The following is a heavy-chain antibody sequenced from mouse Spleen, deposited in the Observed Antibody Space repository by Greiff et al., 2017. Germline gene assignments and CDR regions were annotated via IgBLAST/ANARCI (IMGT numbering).Heavy chain of an antibody. CDR1: GYSITSDY. J-gene: IGHJ1*01. Sequence: EVMLVESGPGLAKPSQTLSLTCSVTGYSITSDYWNWIRKFPGNKLEYMGYISYSGSTYYNPSLKSRISITRDTSKNQYYLQLNSVTTEDTATYYCARKGYYSYDGWYFDVWGAGTTVTVSS. D-gene: IGHD2-12*01. CDR3: ARKGYYSYDGWYFDV. V-gene: IGHV3-8*01. CDR2: ISYSGST.